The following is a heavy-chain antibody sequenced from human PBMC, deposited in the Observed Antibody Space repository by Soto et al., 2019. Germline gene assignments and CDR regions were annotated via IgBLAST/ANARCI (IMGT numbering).Heavy chain of an antibody. CDR1: GFTFSPFW. D-gene: IGHD4-4*01. CDR3: ARGSNHFDF. V-gene: IGHV3-74*01. CDR2: INSDGNST. J-gene: IGHJ4*01. Sequence: EVQLVESGGGLVQPGGSLRLSCAASGFTFSPFWMHWVRQVPGKGPVWVSRINSDGNSTSYADSVKGRFTISRDNAKNTLYLQMNRLRAEDTAVYYCARGSNHFDFWGDVNLVTLAS.